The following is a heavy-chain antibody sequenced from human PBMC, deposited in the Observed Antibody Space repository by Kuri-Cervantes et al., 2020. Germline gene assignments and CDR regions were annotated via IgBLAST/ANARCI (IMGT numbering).Heavy chain of an antibody. CDR3: AREGGNPIVVVPAATHYYYYMDV. V-gene: IGHV6-1*01. Sequence: LRLSCAISGDSVSSNSAAWNWIRQSPSRGLEWLGRTYYRSKWYNDYAVSVKSRITINPDTSKNQFSLQLNSVTPEDTAVYYCAREGGNPIVVVPAATHYYYYMDVWGKGTTVTVSS. J-gene: IGHJ6*03. D-gene: IGHD2-2*01. CDR2: TYYRSKWYN. CDR1: GDSVSSNSAA.